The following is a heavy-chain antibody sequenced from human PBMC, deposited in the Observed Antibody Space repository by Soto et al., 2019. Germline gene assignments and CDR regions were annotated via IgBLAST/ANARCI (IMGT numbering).Heavy chain of an antibody. J-gene: IGHJ6*02. Sequence: SETLSLTCTVSGGSISSYYWSWIRQPPGKGLEWIGYIYYSGSTNYNPSLKSRVTISVDTSKNQFSLKLSSVTAADTAVYYCARMAAAHLYYYYGMDVWGQGTTVTVSS. CDR2: IYYSGST. V-gene: IGHV4-59*01. CDR3: ARMAAAHLYYYYGMDV. CDR1: GGSISSYY. D-gene: IGHD6-13*01.